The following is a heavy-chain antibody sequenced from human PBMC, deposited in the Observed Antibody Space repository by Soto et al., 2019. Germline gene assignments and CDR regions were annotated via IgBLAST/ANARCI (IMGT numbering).Heavy chain of an antibody. CDR2: IKPTSGST. CDR3: ARDRGKWELT. D-gene: IGHD1-26*01. J-gene: IGHJ5*02. V-gene: IGHV1-46*01. Sequence: QVRLVQSGAEVKKPGASVKVSCKASGYPFTSYYMHWVRQAPGQGLEWVGRIKPTSGSTGFAQKCQSRVTVTRDTYTGTGYMEVSSLTSDDTAEYFCARDRGKWELTCGQGTLVRVSS. CDR1: GYPFTSYY.